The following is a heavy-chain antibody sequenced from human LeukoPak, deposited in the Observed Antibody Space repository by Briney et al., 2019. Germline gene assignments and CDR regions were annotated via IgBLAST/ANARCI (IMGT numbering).Heavy chain of an antibody. CDR3: ARVLSSAIDY. V-gene: IGHV4-30-2*01. Sequence: SETLSLTCAVSGGSISSGGYSWSWIRQPPGKGLEWIGYIYHSGSTYYNPSLKSRVTISVDTSKNQFSLKLSSVTAADTAVYYCARVLSSAIDYWGQGTLVTVSS. D-gene: IGHD2/OR15-2a*01. CDR1: GGSISSGGYS. CDR2: IYHSGST. J-gene: IGHJ4*02.